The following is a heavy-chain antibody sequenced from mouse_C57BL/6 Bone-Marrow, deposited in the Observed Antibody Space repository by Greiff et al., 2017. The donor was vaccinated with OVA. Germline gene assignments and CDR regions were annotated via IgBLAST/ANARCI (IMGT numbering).Heavy chain of an antibody. CDR1: GFNIKDDY. CDR2: IDPENGDT. Sequence: VHVKQSGAELVRPGASVKLSCTASGFNIKDDYMHWVKQRPEQGLEWIGWIDPENGDTEYASKFQGKATITADTSSNTAYLRLSSLTSEDTAVYYCTSYGNFDYWGQGTTLTVSS. D-gene: IGHD2-1*01. CDR3: TSYGNFDY. V-gene: IGHV14-4*01. J-gene: IGHJ2*01.